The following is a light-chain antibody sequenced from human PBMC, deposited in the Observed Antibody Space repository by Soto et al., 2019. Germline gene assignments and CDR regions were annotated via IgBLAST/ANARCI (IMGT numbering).Light chain of an antibody. V-gene: IGKV1-5*01. Sequence: DIQMTQSPSTLSASVGDRVTITCRASQSISSWLAWYQQKPGKAPQLLIFDASTLQSGVPSRFSGSGSGTEFTLTISSLQPDDFATYYCQQYNTYWTFGRGTKVDIK. J-gene: IGKJ1*01. CDR1: QSISSW. CDR3: QQYNTYWT. CDR2: DAS.